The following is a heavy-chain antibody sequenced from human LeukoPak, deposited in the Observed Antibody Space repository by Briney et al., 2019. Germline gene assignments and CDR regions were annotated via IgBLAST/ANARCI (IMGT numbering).Heavy chain of an antibody. V-gene: IGHV4-4*09. CDR2: IYTSGST. CDR1: GGSISSYY. D-gene: IGHD6-6*01. J-gene: IGHJ4*02. CDR3: ARASSSSHPNFDY. Sequence: SETLSLTCTVSGGSISSYYWSWIRQPPGKGLEWIGYIYTSGSTNYNPSLKSRVTISVDTSKNQFSLKLSSVTAADTAVYYCARASSSSHPNFDYWGQGTLVTVSS.